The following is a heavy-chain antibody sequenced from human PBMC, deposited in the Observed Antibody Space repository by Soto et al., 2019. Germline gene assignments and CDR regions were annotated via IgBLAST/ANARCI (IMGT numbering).Heavy chain of an antibody. CDR3: AKDGGSVCSGGTCYFQAPDY. CDR2: IDGSGRNT. D-gene: IGHD2-15*01. CDR1: GFTFSSYA. Sequence: GGSLRLSCAASGFTFSSYAMSWVRLAPGKGLEWVSGIDGSGRNTYYADSVKGRFTISRDNSKNTLSVQMNGLRVEDTALYYCAKDGGSVCSGGTCYFQAPDYWGQGTLVTVSS. J-gene: IGHJ4*02. V-gene: IGHV3-23*01.